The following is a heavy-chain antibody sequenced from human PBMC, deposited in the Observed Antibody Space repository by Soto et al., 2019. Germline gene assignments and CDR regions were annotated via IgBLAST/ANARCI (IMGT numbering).Heavy chain of an antibody. CDR1: GGSISSSSYY. V-gene: IGHV4-39*01. CDR2: IYYSGST. CDR3: ARVPRLQLWLRFDP. Sequence: SETLSLTCTVSGGSISSSSYYWGWIRQPPGKGLEWIGNIYYSGSTYYNPSLESRVTISVDTSKNQFSLKLTSVTAVDTAVYYCARVPRLQLWLRFDPWGQGTLVRVS. D-gene: IGHD5-18*01. J-gene: IGHJ5*02.